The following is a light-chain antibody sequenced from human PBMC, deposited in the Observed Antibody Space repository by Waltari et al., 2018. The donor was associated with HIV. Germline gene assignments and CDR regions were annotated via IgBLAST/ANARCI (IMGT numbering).Light chain of an antibody. CDR1: SSDVGGYKY. V-gene: IGLV2-14*03. CDR3: SSFTSDATVL. Sequence: QSALTQPASVSGSPGQAVNISCTGTSSDVGGYKYVSWYQQHPGNVLKFLSFQFNNRASGVSSRFSGSKAGNTATLTISGLQAEDEADYYCSSFTSDATVLFGGGTKLTV. J-gene: IGLJ2*01. CDR2: QFN.